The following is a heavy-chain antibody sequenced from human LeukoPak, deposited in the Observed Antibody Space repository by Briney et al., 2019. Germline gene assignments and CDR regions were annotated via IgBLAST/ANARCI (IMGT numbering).Heavy chain of an antibody. CDR3: ARGPYGSGSSDY. CDR1: GFTVSSNY. V-gene: IGHV3-53*01. Sequence: GGSLRLSCAASGFTVSSNYMSWVRQAPGKGLEWVSVIYSGGSTYYVVSVKSRFTISRDNSKNTLYLQMNSLRAEDTAVYYCARGPYGSGSSDYWGQGTLVTVSS. J-gene: IGHJ4*02. CDR2: IYSGGST. D-gene: IGHD3-10*01.